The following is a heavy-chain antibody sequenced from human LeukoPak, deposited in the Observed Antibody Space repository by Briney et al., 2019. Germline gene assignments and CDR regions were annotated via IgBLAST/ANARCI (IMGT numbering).Heavy chain of an antibody. V-gene: IGHV3-74*01. D-gene: IGHD3-3*01. J-gene: IGHJ6*03. CDR3: ASTYDFWSAGYYMDV. Sequence: GGSLRLSCAASGFTFSSYWMHWVRQAPGKGLVWVSRINTDGSSTSYADSVKGRFTISRDNAKNTLYLQMNSLRAEDTAVYYCASTYDFWSAGYYMDVWGKGTTVTVSS. CDR1: GFTFSSYW. CDR2: INTDGSST.